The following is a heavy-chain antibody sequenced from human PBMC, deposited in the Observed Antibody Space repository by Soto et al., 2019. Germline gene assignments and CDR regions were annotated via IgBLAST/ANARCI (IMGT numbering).Heavy chain of an antibody. Sequence: QVQLQESGPGLVKPSETLSLTCTVSGGSISSYYWSWIRQPPGKGLEWIGYIYYSGSTNYNPSLKSRVTISVDTSKNQFSLKLSSVTAADTAVYYCARRRLSPDSSGYSNEAFDYWGQGTLVTVSS. CDR1: GGSISSYY. D-gene: IGHD3-22*01. J-gene: IGHJ4*02. CDR3: ARRRLSPDSSGYSNEAFDY. CDR2: IYYSGST. V-gene: IGHV4-59*08.